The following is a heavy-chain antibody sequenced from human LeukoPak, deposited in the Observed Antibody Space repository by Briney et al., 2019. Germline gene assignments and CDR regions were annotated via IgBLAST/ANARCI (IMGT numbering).Heavy chain of an antibody. CDR1: DDTFTTYG. CDR3: VRGVYDRRGYFGQ. Sequence: GASVKVSCKTSDDTFTTYGISWVRQAPGQGLQYMGWISVYNGNTNYAQKLQGRVTVTTDRSTSTTFMELRSLTSDDTAIYYCVRGVYDRRGYFGQWGKGTLVTVSS. CDR2: ISVYNGNT. D-gene: IGHD3-22*01. V-gene: IGHV1-18*01. J-gene: IGHJ4*02.